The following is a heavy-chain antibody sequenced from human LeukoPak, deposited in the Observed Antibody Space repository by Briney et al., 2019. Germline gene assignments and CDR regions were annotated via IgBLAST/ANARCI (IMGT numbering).Heavy chain of an antibody. Sequence: SETLSLTCTVSGDSISSYYWSWVRQPPGKGLEWIGSIYHSGSTNYNPSLKSRVTISVDTSTNQFSLKLTSVTAADTAVYYCARAPSGCHDYWGQGTLVTVSS. CDR3: ARAPSGCHDY. CDR2: IYHSGST. V-gene: IGHV4-59*01. CDR1: GDSISSYY. D-gene: IGHD6-19*01. J-gene: IGHJ4*02.